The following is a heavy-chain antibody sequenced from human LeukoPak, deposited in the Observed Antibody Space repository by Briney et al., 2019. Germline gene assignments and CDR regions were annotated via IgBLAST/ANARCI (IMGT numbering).Heavy chain of an antibody. V-gene: IGHV4-38-2*01. Sequence: PSETLSLTCAVSGYSISSGYYWGWIRQPPGKGLEWIGSIYHSGSTYYNPSLKSRVTISVDTSKNQFSLKPSSVTAADTAVYYCPRLDRAARPDYWGQGTLVTVSS. D-gene: IGHD6-6*01. J-gene: IGHJ4*02. CDR3: PRLDRAARPDY. CDR2: IYHSGST. CDR1: GYSISSGYY.